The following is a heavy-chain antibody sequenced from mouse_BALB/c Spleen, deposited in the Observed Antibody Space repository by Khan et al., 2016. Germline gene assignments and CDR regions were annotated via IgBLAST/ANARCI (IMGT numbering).Heavy chain of an antibody. V-gene: IGHV1S137*01. CDR2: ISTYYGNT. CDR3: ARGYEYGELDY. J-gene: IGHJ2*01. Sequence: QVQLQQSGPELVRPGVSVKISCKGSGYTFTDYAMHWVKQSHAKSLEWIGVISTYYGNTKYNQKFKGKATMTVDKSSSTAYMELARLTSEDSAISFCARGYEYGELDYWGQGTTLTVSS. D-gene: IGHD2-4*01. CDR1: GYTFTDYA.